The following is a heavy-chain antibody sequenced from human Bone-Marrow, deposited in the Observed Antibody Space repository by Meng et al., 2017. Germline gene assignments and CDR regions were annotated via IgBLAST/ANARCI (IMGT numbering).Heavy chain of an antibody. Sequence: GGSLRLSCKASGYRFTDYWIVWVRQMPGKGLDWMGIIYPGDSDTSYSPSFQGQVTISADKSISTAYLQWSSLKASDNAIYYCARRLGSQERDAFDIWGQGTMVTVSS. V-gene: IGHV5-51*01. CDR2: IYPGDSDT. CDR3: ARRLGSQERDAFDI. J-gene: IGHJ3*02. CDR1: GYRFTDYW. D-gene: IGHD3-10*01.